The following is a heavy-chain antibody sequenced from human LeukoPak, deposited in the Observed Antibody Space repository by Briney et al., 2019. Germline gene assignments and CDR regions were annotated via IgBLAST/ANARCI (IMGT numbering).Heavy chain of an antibody. Sequence: ASVKVSCKASGYTFTSYGISWVRQAPGQGLEWMGWINAYNGNTNYAQKLQGRVTMTTDTSTSTAYMELRSLRSDDTAVYYCARVTGATTSHNWFDPWGQGALVTVSS. J-gene: IGHJ5*02. CDR2: INAYNGNT. V-gene: IGHV1-18*01. CDR3: ARVTGATTSHNWFDP. CDR1: GYTFTSYG. D-gene: IGHD1-26*01.